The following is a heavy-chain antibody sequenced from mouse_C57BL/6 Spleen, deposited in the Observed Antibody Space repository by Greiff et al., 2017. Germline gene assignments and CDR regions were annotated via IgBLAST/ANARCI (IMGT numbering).Heavy chain of an antibody. J-gene: IGHJ2*01. CDR3: ARDGSSGCFDY. D-gene: IGHD3-2*02. V-gene: IGHV5-16*01. CDR1: GFTFSDYY. Sequence: LQQSEGGLVQPGSSMKLSCTASGFTFSDYYMAWVRQVPEKGLEWVANINYDGSSTYYLDSLKSRFIISRDNAKNILYLQMSSLKSEDTATYYCARDGSSGCFDYWGQGTTLTVSS. CDR2: INYDGSST.